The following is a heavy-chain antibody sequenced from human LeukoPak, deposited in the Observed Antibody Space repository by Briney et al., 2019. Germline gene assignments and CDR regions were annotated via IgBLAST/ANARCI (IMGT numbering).Heavy chain of an antibody. V-gene: IGHV1-2*02. CDR1: GYTFTGYY. J-gene: IGHJ6*03. D-gene: IGHD6-6*01. Sequence: ASVKVSCKASGYTFTGYYMHWVRQAPGQGLEWMGWINPNSGGTNYAQKFQGRVTMTRDTSISTAYMELSRLRSDDTAVYYCARGGVAARPPWYYYMDVWGKGTTVTVSS. CDR3: ARGGVAARPPWYYYMDV. CDR2: INPNSGGT.